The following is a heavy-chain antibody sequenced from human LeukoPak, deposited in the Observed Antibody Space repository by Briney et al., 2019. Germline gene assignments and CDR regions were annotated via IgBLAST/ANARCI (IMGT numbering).Heavy chain of an antibody. V-gene: IGHV3-74*01. D-gene: IGHD6-19*01. CDR1: GFTFSKYW. CDR3: ATKQWLAPPPDS. CDR2: INTDGTVT. J-gene: IGHJ4*02. Sequence: PGGSLRLSCAASGFTFSKYWTLWVRQAPGKGLESVSRINTDGTVTTYADSVKGRLTVSRDNADNTMFLQMNSVRDEDTAVYYCATKQWLAPPPDSWGQGTPVTVSS.